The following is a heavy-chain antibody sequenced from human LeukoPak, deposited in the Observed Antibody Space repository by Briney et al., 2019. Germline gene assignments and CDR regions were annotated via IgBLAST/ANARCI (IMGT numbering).Heavy chain of an antibody. J-gene: IGHJ4*02. CDR3: VRDSRTGVDY. Sequence: GGSLRLSCAASGFTFSDYYMHWVRQGPGEGPVWVSRVSNEGSTTFYADSVKGRFTISRDNAKNTLYLEMNSLRAEDTAVYYCVRDSRTGVDYWGQGTRVTVSS. CDR2: VSNEGSTT. D-gene: IGHD1-1*01. CDR1: GFTFSDYY. V-gene: IGHV3-74*01.